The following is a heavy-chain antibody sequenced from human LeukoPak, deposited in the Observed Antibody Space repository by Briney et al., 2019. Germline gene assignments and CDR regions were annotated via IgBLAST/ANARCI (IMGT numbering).Heavy chain of an antibody. V-gene: IGHV4-38-2*02. D-gene: IGHD6-13*01. J-gene: IGHJ6*03. Sequence: KPSETLSLTCTVSGYSISSGYYWSWIRQPPGKGLEWIGEINHSGSTTYNPSLKKRVTISVETSKNQFSLKLSSVPAADTAVYYCARRGFGQQLPYYYYYYYMDVWGKGTTVTISS. CDR3: ARRGFGQQLPYYYYYYYMDV. CDR2: INHSGST. CDR1: GYSISSGYY.